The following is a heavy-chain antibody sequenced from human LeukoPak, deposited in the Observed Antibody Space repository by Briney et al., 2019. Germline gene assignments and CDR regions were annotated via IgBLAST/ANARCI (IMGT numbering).Heavy chain of an antibody. V-gene: IGHV4-59*01. CDR2: IYYSGST. J-gene: IGHJ4*02. Sequence: SETPSLTCTVSGGSISSYYWSWIRQPPGKGLEWIGYIYYSGSTNYNPSLKSRVTISVDTSKNQFSLRLSSVTAADTAVYYCARARQEEFLEWLWYFDYWGQGTLVTVSS. D-gene: IGHD3-3*01. CDR3: ARARQEEFLEWLWYFDY. CDR1: GGSISSYY.